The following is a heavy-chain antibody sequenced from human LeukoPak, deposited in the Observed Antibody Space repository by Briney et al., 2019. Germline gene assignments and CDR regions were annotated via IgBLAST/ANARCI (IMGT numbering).Heavy chain of an antibody. Sequence: GESLKISCKGSGYSFTSYWIGWVRQMPGKGLEWMGIIYPGDSDTRYSPSFQGQVTISADKSISTAYLQWSSLKASDTAMYYCARLGSRLPGSYDSAFFSDAFDIWGQGTMVTVSS. D-gene: IGHD3-10*01. CDR3: ARLGSRLPGSYDSAFFSDAFDI. CDR1: GYSFTSYW. CDR2: IYPGDSDT. V-gene: IGHV5-51*01. J-gene: IGHJ3*02.